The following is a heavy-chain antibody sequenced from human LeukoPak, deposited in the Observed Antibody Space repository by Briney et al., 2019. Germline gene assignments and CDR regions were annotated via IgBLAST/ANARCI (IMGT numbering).Heavy chain of an antibody. CDR1: GFTFSSCE. D-gene: IGHD2-2*01. CDR2: ISSSGSTM. CDR3: ARRYCSSTSCTLDY. J-gene: IGHJ4*02. Sequence: GGSLRLSCAASGFTFSSCEMNWVRQAPGKGLEWVSYISSSGSTMYYADSVRGRLTISRENAKNLLYLEVNSLRAEDTAVYYCARRYCSSTSCTLDYWGQGTLVIVSS. V-gene: IGHV3-48*03.